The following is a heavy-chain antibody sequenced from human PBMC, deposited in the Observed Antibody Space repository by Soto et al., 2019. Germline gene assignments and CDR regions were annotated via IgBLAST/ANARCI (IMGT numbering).Heavy chain of an antibody. V-gene: IGHV1-69*13. D-gene: IGHD3-22*01. CDR3: ARDSGPYYYDSSGYFGY. J-gene: IGHJ4*02. CDR1: GGTFSGYA. CDR2: IIPIFGTA. Sequence: SVKVSCKASGGTFSGYAISWVRQAPGQGLEWVGGIIPIFGTANYAQKFQGRVTITADESTSTAYMELSSLRSEDTAVYYCARDSGPYYYDSSGYFGYWGQGTLVTVSS.